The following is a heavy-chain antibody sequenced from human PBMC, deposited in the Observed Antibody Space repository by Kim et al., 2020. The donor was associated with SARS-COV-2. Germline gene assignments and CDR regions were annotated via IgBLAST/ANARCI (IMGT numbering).Heavy chain of an antibody. V-gene: IGHV4-59*01. CDR1: GGSISSYY. J-gene: IGHJ6*02. CDR3: ARDRLQQWFHYGMDV. Sequence: SETLSLTCTVSGGSISSYYWSWIRQPPGKGLEWIGYIYYSGSTNYNPSLKSRVTISVDTSKNQFSLKLSSVTAADTAVYYCARDRLQQWFHYGMDVWGQGTTVTVSS. CDR2: IYYSGST. D-gene: IGHD6-19*01.